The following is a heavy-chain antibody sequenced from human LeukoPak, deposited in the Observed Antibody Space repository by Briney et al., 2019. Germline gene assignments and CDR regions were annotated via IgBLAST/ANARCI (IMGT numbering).Heavy chain of an antibody. V-gene: IGHV3-9*01. J-gene: IGHJ2*01. D-gene: IGHD3-10*01. CDR1: GFTFDDHD. CDR3: ARNPVEGYSYGPGYFDL. CDR2: ITWDSGIT. Sequence: PGRSLRLSCAASGFTFDDHDMHWVRQAPGKGLEWVSGITWDSGITGYADSVKGRFTISKDNAKNSLYLQMNSLRVDDTALYFCARNPVEGYSYGPGYFDLWGRGTQVTVSS.